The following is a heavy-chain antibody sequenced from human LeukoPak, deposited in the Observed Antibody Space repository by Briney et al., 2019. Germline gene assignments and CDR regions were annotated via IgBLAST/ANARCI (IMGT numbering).Heavy chain of an antibody. D-gene: IGHD2-21*01. CDR1: GGSISSYY. CDR3: AREIDGFDY. Sequence: PSETLSLTCTVSGGSISSYYWSWIRQPPGKGLEWIGYIYYSGSTNYNPSLKSRVTISVDTSKNQFSVKLSSVTAADTAVYYCAREIDGFDYWGQGTLVTVSS. V-gene: IGHV4-59*01. CDR2: IYYSGST. J-gene: IGHJ4*02.